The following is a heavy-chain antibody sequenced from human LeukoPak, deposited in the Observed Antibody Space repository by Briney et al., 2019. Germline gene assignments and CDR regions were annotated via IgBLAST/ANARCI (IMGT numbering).Heavy chain of an antibody. CDR2: IIPIFGTA. Sequence: ASVKVSCKASGGTFSSYAISWVRQAPGQGLEWMGGIIPIFGTANYAQKFQGRVTITADESTSTAYMELSSLRSEDAAVYYCARPRSQWVHFDYWGQGTLVTVSS. D-gene: IGHD2-8*01. CDR1: GGTFSSYA. J-gene: IGHJ4*02. V-gene: IGHV1-69*13. CDR3: ARPRSQWVHFDY.